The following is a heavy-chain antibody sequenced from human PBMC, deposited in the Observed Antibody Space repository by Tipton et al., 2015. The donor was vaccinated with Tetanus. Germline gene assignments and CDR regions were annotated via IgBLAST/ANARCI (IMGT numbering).Heavy chain of an antibody. D-gene: IGHD2-15*01. CDR3: ARGYCSGGSCRRNDNYYYGMDV. J-gene: IGHJ6*02. V-gene: IGHV1-8*01. CDR1: GYTFTSYD. CDR2: MNPNSGNT. Sequence: QVQLVQSGAEVKKPGASVKVSCKASGYTFTSYDINWVRQATGQGLEWMGWMNPNSGNTGYAQKFQGRVTMTRNTSISTAYMELSSLRSEDTAVYYCARGYCSGGSCRRNDNYYYGMDVWGQGTTVTVSS.